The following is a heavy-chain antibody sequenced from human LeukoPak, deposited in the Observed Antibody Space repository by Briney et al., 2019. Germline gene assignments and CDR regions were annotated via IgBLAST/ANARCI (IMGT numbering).Heavy chain of an antibody. J-gene: IGHJ4*02. CDR1: GYTFTSYG. CDR2: ISAYNGNT. D-gene: IGHD2-21*02. Sequence: ASVKVSCKASGYTFTSYGISWVRQAPGQGLEWMGWISAYNGNTNYAQKLQGRVTMTTDTSTSTAYMELRSLRSDDTAVYYCAKSAPYCGGDCYSMEVDYWGQGTLVTVSS. V-gene: IGHV1-18*01. CDR3: AKSAPYCGGDCYSMEVDY.